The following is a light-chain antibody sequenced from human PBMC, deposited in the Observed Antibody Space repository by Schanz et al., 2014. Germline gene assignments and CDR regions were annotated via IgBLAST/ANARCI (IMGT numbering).Light chain of an antibody. Sequence: DIQMTQSPSTLSASVGDRVTITCRATQSLSTWLAWYQQKPGKAPELLIYDASSLDTGVPSRFIGTGSGTEFTLTISSLQPDDFATYYCQQYKSHPYTFGQGTKLEIK. CDR2: DAS. V-gene: IGKV1-5*01. J-gene: IGKJ2*01. CDR3: QQYKSHPYT. CDR1: QSLSTW.